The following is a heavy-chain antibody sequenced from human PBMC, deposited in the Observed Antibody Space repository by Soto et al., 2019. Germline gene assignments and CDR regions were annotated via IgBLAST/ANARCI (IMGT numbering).Heavy chain of an antibody. J-gene: IGHJ4*02. CDR2: VSIDGSNK. CDR1: GFSFSTYV. D-gene: IGHD4-17*01. Sequence: QVQLVESGGGVVQPGRSLRLSCAASGFSFSTYVMHWVRQAPGKGLEWVSLVSIDGSNKYYADSVKGRITISRDNSKTTLYLQMNSLRVEDTAVYYCARDDSVTTDLDYWGQGTLVTVSS. CDR3: ARDDSVTTDLDY. V-gene: IGHV3-30-3*01.